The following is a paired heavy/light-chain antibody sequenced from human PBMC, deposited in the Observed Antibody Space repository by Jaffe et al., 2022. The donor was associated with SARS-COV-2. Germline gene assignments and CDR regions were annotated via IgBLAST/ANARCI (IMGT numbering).Heavy chain of an antibody. CDR2: ISGSGGST. V-gene: IGHV3-23*01. J-gene: IGHJ6*02. Sequence: EVQLLESGGGLVQPGGSLRLSCTASGFTLSSYAMSWVRQAPGMGLEWVSSISGSGGSTYYADSVKGRFTISRDNSRNTLYLQMNSLRVEDTAVYYCAKDLLAEESYNIPPAPGMDVWGQGTTVTVSS. CDR3: AKDLLAEESYNIPPAPGMDV. D-gene: IGHD2-2*01. CDR1: GFTLSSYA.
Light chain of an antibody. CDR3: QQTYSSPYT. Sequence: DIQMTQSPSSLSASVGDRVAITCRASQSISNYLNWYQQKPGKAPKLLIYVASRLQSGVPSRFSGSGSGTDFTLTISSLQPEDFATYYCQQTYSSPYTFGQGTKLEIK. V-gene: IGKV1-39*01. CDR2: VAS. J-gene: IGKJ2*01. CDR1: QSISNY.